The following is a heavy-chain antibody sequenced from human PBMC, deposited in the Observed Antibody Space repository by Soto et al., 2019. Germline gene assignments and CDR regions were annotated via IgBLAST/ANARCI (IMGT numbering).Heavy chain of an antibody. J-gene: IGHJ4*02. CDR2: IYYSGDT. D-gene: IGHD2-15*01. V-gene: IGHV4-59*08. CDR3: ARHQLGSCSGGSCPYYFDY. CDR1: GGSVSGYY. Sequence: QVQLQESGPGLVKPSETLSLTCTVSGGSVSGYYWSWVRQPPGKGLEWIGYIYYSGDTKYNPSLKRRVTISVDTAKSRLPLRQSSVTAAGTAVYYCARHQLGSCSGGSCPYYFDYWGQGTLVTVSS.